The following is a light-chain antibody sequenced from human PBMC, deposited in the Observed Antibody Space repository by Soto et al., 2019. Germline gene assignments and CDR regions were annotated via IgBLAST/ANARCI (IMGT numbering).Light chain of an antibody. J-gene: IGKJ1*01. CDR2: HAS. CDR1: QSMSTY. V-gene: IGKV1-39*01. Sequence: DMHRSQAPSSLSASMGHRRTLTCRASQSMSTYLHWYQQKPAKAPELLLSHASSLQGWVPSRLRGRRPRPHLTLTLRSLQPEEFATYYCQQSHSSPPTFGQGTKVQIK. CDR3: QQSHSSPPT.